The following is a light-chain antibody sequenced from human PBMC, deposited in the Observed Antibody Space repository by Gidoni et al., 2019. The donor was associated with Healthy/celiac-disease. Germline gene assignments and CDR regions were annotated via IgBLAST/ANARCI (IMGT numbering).Light chain of an antibody. CDR1: QSVSSSY. CDR2: SAS. V-gene: IGKV3-20*01. Sequence: EIVLTQSPGTLSLSPGERATLSCSASQSVSSSYLAWYQQKPGQAPRLLIYSASSRATGIPDRFSGSGSGTDFTLTISRLEPEDFAVYYCQQYGSSPPYTFGQGTKLEIK. CDR3: QQYGSSPPYT. J-gene: IGKJ2*01.